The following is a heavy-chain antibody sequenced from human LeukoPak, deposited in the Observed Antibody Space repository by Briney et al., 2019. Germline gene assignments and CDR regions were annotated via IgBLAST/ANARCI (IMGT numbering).Heavy chain of an antibody. D-gene: IGHD3-10*01. CDR2: ISGTGGST. V-gene: IGHV3-23*01. CDR3: ARSSNMVRGVIGY. Sequence: GGSLRLSCAASGFTFSTYAMTWVRQAPGKGLEWVSLISGTGGSTYYADSVKGRFTISRDNSKNTLYLQMNSLRAEDTAVYYCARSSNMVRGVIGYWGQGTLVTVSS. CDR1: GFTFSTYA. J-gene: IGHJ4*02.